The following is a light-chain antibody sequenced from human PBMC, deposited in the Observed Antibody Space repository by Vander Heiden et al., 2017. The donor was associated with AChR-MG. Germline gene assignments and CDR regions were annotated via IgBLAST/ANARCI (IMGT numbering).Light chain of an antibody. CDR2: DAS. Sequence: DIVLTQSPGTLSLSPGERATLYCRASQSVDSNYLAWYRQKPGQAPRLLIYDASSRATGIPDRFSGSGSGTDFTLTISRLEPEDFAVYYCQQYDNSPPKYTFGQGTKLEIK. V-gene: IGKV3-20*01. J-gene: IGKJ2*01. CDR3: QQYDNSPPKYT. CDR1: QSVDSNY.